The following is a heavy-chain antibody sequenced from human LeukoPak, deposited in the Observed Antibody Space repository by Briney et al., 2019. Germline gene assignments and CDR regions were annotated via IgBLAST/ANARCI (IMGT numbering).Heavy chain of an antibody. D-gene: IGHD3-22*01. CDR1: GFTFSRYW. CDR3: ARAHYYDSSGLDF. V-gene: IGHV3-7*01. Sequence: PGGSLRLSCAASGFTFSRYWMSWVRQAPGKGLEWVASINQDESAKFYVDSLKGRFTISRDNAKNSLYLQMNSLRAEDTAVYYCARAHYYDSSGLDFWGQGTLVTVSS. CDR2: INQDESAK. J-gene: IGHJ4*02.